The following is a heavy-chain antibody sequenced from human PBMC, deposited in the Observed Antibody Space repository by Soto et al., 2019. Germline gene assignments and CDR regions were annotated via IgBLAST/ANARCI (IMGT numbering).Heavy chain of an antibody. J-gene: IGHJ6*02. CDR1: GGSFSSHA. Sequence: QLVQSGAEVKKPGSSVKVSCKASGGSFSSHAVSWLRQAPGQGPEWMGGIIPIYGTTTYAQKFQGRITITEDDFTTNAYMELSSLRSEDTAIYYCVLNWMTAYTPGRPKKKDYYYYGLNVWGHGTTVIVSS. D-gene: IGHD3-10*01. CDR2: IIPIYGTT. CDR3: VLNWMTAYTPGRPKKKDYYYYGLNV. V-gene: IGHV1-69*01.